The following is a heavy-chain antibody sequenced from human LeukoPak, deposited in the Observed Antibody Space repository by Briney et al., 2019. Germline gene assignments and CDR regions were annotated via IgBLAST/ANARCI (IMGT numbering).Heavy chain of an antibody. CDR1: GFTFSSYW. V-gene: IGHV3-74*01. D-gene: IGHD5-24*01. CDR2: INSDGSST. Sequence: GGSLRLSCAASGFTFSSYWMHWVRQAPGKGLVWVSRINSDGSSTSYADSVKGRFTISRDNSKNTLYLQMNSLRAEDTAVYYCARDGYNGGVDYWGQGTLVTVSS. J-gene: IGHJ4*02. CDR3: ARDGYNGGVDY.